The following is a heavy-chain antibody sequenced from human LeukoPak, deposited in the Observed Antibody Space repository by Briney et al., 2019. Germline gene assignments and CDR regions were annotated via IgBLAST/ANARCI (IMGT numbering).Heavy chain of an antibody. CDR2: IYHTGST. Sequence: KPSETLSLTCTVSGGSIRSSIYYWGWIRQPPGKGLEWVGSIYHTGSTYYNPSLKSRVTISVDTSKNQFSLRLSSVTAADTAVYYCAGHTSHHYYESSGYRIPFDSWGQGTLVTVSS. V-gene: IGHV4-39*01. J-gene: IGHJ4*02. CDR3: AGHTSHHYYESSGYRIPFDS. D-gene: IGHD3-22*01. CDR1: GGSIRSSIYY.